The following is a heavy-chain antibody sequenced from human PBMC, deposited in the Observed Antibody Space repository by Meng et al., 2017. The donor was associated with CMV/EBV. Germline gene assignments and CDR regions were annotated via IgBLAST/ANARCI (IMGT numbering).Heavy chain of an antibody. J-gene: IGHJ4*02. V-gene: IGHV1-8*03. CDR2: MNPNSGNT. D-gene: IGHD6-13*01. Sequence: FPSYDINWVRQATGQGLEWMGWMNPNSGNTGYAQKFQGRVTITMNTSISTAYMELSSLRSEDTAVYYCARGSAEAGSTGGAAGLFDYWGQGTLVTVSS. CDR3: ARGSAEAGSTGGAAGLFDY. CDR1: FPSYD.